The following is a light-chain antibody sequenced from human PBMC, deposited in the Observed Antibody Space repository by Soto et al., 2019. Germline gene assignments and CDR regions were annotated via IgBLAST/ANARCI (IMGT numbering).Light chain of an antibody. CDR3: MQATHYPPYT. V-gene: IGKV2-24*01. Sequence: DLVLTQTPLSSPVTLGQPASISCRSSQSLLHSDGNTYLSWVQQRPGQPPRLLIYKISNRLSGVPDRCSGSGAGTDFTLKISRVEADDVGVYYCMQATHYPPYTFGQGTKLEI. CDR2: KIS. CDR1: QSLLHSDGNTY. J-gene: IGKJ2*01.